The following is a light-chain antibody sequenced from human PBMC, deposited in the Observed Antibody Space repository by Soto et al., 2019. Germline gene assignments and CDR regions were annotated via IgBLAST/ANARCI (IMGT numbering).Light chain of an antibody. Sequence: QSVLTQPPSASGSPGQSVTISCTGTSNDIGAYNYVSWYQQHPGKAPKLLIYEAFRRPSGVPDRFSGSRSGNTASLTVSGLQPEDEADYYCSSYAGRETGVFGTGTKVTVL. J-gene: IGLJ1*01. V-gene: IGLV2-8*01. CDR2: EAF. CDR1: SNDIGAYNY. CDR3: SSYAGRETGV.